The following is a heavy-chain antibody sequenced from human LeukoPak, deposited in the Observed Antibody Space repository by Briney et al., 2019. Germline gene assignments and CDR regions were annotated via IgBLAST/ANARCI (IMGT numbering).Heavy chain of an antibody. CDR2: IYYSVST. V-gene: IGHV4-39*01. CDR3: ARGIAVAGFDY. Sequence: SETLSLTCTVSGGSISSSSYYWGWIRQPPGKGLEWIGSIYYSVSTYYNPSLKSRVTISVDTSKNQFSLKLSSVTAAGTAVYYCARGIAVAGFDYWGQGTLVTVSS. J-gene: IGHJ4*02. D-gene: IGHD6-19*01. CDR1: GGSISSSSYY.